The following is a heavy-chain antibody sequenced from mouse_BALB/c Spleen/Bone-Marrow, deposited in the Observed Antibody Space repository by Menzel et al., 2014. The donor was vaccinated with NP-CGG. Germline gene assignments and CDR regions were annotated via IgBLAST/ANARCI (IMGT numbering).Heavy chain of an antibody. CDR1: GYSFTGYY. J-gene: IGHJ4*01. Sequence: LVKTGASVKISCMASGYSFTGYYMHRVKQSHGKSLEWIGYISCYNGATSYNQNFKGKATFTVDTSSSTAYMQFNSLTSEDSAVYYCVRRGNPIVYYAMDYWGQGTSVTVSS. CDR3: VRRGNPIVYYAMDY. CDR2: ISCYNGAT. V-gene: IGHV1S34*01.